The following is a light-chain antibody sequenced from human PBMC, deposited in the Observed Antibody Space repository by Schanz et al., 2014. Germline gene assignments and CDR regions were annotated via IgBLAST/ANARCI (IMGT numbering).Light chain of an antibody. Sequence: QSALTQPASVSGSPGQSITISCTGTSSDVGYYDYVSWYQQYPGKAPKVIIYDVSIRPSGVSNRFSGSKSGNTASLTISGLQAEDEADYFCSSYSNGFTRWVFGRGTKLTVL. CDR2: DVS. CDR1: SSDVGYYDY. J-gene: IGLJ3*02. V-gene: IGLV2-14*03. CDR3: SSYSNGFTRWV.